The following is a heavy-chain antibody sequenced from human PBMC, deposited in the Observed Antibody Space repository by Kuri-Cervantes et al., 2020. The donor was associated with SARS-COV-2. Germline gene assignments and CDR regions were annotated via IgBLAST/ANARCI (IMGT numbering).Heavy chain of an antibody. V-gene: IGHV1-8*02. D-gene: IGHD2-2*01. J-gene: IGHJ4*02. CDR2: MNPNSGNT. CDR1: GYTFTSYD. CDR3: ARDHGYCSSTSCYFDY. Sequence: ASVKVSCKASGYTFTSYDINWVRQATGQGLEWMGWMNPNSGNTGYAQKFQGRVTMTRNTSISTAYMELSSLRSEDTAVYYCARDHGYCSSTSCYFDYWGQGTLVTVSS.